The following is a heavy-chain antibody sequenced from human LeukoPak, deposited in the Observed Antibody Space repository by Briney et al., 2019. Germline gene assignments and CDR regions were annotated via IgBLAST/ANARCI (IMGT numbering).Heavy chain of an antibody. Sequence: ASVKVSCKASGYTFTSYYMHWVRQAPGQGLEWMGIINPSGGSTSYAQKFQGRVTMTRDTSTSTVYMELSSLRSEDTAVYYCARAGMITFGGVIVIFPFDYWGQGTLVTVSS. V-gene: IGHV1-46*01. CDR3: ARAGMITFGGVIVIFPFDY. J-gene: IGHJ4*02. D-gene: IGHD3-16*02. CDR2: INPSGGST. CDR1: GYTFTSYY.